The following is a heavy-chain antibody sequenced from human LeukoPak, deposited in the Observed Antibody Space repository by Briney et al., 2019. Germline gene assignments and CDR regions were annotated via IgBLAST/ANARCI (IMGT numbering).Heavy chain of an antibody. CDR2: IYYSGRT. CDR1: GDSFSRSDSY. Sequence: SETLSLTCTICGDSFSRSDSYWDWLRQPPGKGLEWIGTIYYSGRTYYSPSLKSRVTLSVDMSNNQFSLTLSSVTAADTALYFCARRRYYDSSGYLEWGQGTLVTVSS. V-gene: IGHV4-39*01. J-gene: IGHJ1*01. D-gene: IGHD3-22*01. CDR3: ARRRYYDSSGYLE.